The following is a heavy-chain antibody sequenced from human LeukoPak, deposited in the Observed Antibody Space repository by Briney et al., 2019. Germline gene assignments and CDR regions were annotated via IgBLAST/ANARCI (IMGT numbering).Heavy chain of an antibody. CDR2: IYYSGST. D-gene: IGHD2-21*02. J-gene: IGHJ4*02. CDR1: GGSISSYY. Sequence: SETLSLTCTVSGGSISSYYWSWIRQPPGKGREWIGYIYYSGSTNYNPSLKSRVTISVDTSKNQFSLKLSSVTAADTAVYYCAAMTQEEDYWGQGTLVTVSS. CDR3: AAMTQEEDY. V-gene: IGHV4-59*08.